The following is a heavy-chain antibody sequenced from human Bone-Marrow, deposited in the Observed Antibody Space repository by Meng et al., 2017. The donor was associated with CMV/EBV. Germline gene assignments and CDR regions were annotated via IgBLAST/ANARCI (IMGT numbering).Heavy chain of an antibody. CDR1: GYTFINFG. CDR3: ARDRYNWDFDY. Sequence: GGSLRLSCKASGYTFINFGFSWVRQAPGQGLQWMGWISTYNGNTNYAQRLQGRVTLTTDTSTSTAYMELRSLRSDDTAVYYCARDRYNWDFDYWGQGTLVTVSS. J-gene: IGHJ4*02. D-gene: IGHD1-1*01. V-gene: IGHV1-18*01. CDR2: ISTYNGNT.